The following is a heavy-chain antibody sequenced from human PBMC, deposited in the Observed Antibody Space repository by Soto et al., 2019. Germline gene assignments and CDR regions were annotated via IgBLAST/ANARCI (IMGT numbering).Heavy chain of an antibody. V-gene: IGHV4-59*08. CDR2: TDYSGNT. CDR3: ARAVGDPLYYLDY. J-gene: IGHJ4*02. D-gene: IGHD6-19*01. Sequence: QVQQQESGPGLVRPSETLSLTCTFPSDSISSYYWIWIRQHPGKGLEWIGYTDYSGNTNYNPSLKSRVTISGDTSKNQFSLRLSSVTAADTAVYYCARAVGDPLYYLDYWGQGTLVTVSS. CDR1: SDSISSYY.